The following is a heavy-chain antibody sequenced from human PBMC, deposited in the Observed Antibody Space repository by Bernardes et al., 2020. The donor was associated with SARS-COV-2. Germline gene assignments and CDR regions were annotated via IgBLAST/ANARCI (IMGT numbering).Heavy chain of an antibody. V-gene: IGHV1-2*02. Sequence: ASVKVSCMASGYTFTGHYIHWVRQAPGQGLEWMGWINPNSGDTNYPQKFQGRVTMTRDTPISIAYMDLSRLRSDDTAVYYCAREVDCHGSSCHLDYWGRGTLVTVSS. CDR2: INPNSGDT. CDR3: AREVDCHGSSCHLDY. CDR1: GYTFTGHY. D-gene: IGHD6-13*01. J-gene: IGHJ4*02.